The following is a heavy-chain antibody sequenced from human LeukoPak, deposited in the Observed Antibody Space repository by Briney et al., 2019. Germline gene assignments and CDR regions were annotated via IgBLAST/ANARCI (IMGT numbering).Heavy chain of an antibody. D-gene: IGHD2-15*01. V-gene: IGHV1-3*01. CDR3: AKGGYCSGGSCYNWFDP. Sequence: ASVKVSCKASGYTFISYAMSWVRQAPGQRLEWMGWINAGNGNTKYSQKFQGRVTITRDTSASTAYMELSSLRSEDTAVYYCAKGGYCSGGSCYNWFDPWGQGTLVTVSS. CDR2: INAGNGNT. J-gene: IGHJ5*02. CDR1: GYTFISYA.